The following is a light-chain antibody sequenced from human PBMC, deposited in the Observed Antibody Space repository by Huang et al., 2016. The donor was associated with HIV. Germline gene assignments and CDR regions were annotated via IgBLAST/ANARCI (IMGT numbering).Light chain of an antibody. V-gene: IGKV3-11*01. J-gene: IGKJ3*01. CDR1: QSVSSY. CDR2: EAS. Sequence: EIVLTQSPATLSLSPGERATLSRRASQSVSSYLAWYQQKPGQAPRLLIYEASNRATGIPARFSGSGSGTDFTLTISSLEPEDFAVYYCQQRSNWRSTFGPGTKVDIK. CDR3: QQRSNWRST.